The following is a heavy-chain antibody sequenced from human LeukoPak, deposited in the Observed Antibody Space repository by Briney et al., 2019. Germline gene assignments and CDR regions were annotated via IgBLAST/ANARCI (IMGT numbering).Heavy chain of an antibody. V-gene: IGHV3-23*01. CDR3: AKDPIVVVVAATIGWFDP. D-gene: IGHD2-15*01. CDR1: GFTFSSYA. CDR2: ISGSGGST. J-gene: IGHJ5*02. Sequence: PGGSLRLSCAASGFTFSSYAMSWVRQAPGKGLEWVSAISGSGGSTYYADSVKGRFTISRDNSKNTLYLQMNSLRAEDTAVYYCAKDPIVVVVAATIGWFDPWGQGTLVTVSS.